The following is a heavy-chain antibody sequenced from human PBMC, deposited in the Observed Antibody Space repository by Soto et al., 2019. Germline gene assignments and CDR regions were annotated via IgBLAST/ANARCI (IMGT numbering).Heavy chain of an antibody. CDR3: VGEGGYSYGTDY. CDR1: GGSISSGDYY. D-gene: IGHD5-18*01. J-gene: IGHJ4*02. CDR2: IYYSGST. V-gene: IGHV4-30-4*01. Sequence: QVQLQESGPGLVKPSQTLSLTCTVSGGSISSGDYYWSWIRQPPGKGLEWIGYIYYSGSTYYNPSLKSRVTISVDTSKNQFPLKLSSVTAADTAVYYCVGEGGYSYGTDYWGQGTLVTVSS.